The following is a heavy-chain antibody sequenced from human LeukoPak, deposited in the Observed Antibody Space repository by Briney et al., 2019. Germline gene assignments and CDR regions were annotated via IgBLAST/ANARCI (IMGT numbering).Heavy chain of an antibody. CDR1: GGPISSSSYY. V-gene: IGHV4-39*01. D-gene: IGHD3-10*01. CDR3: ARGGPVRGTLWFGELSTLDY. Sequence: SETLSLTCTVSGGPISSSSYYWGWIRQPPGKGLEWIGSIYYSGSTYYNPSLKSRVTISVDTSKNQFSLKLSSVTAADTAVYYCARGGPVRGTLWFGELSTLDYWGQGTLVTVSS. CDR2: IYYSGST. J-gene: IGHJ4*02.